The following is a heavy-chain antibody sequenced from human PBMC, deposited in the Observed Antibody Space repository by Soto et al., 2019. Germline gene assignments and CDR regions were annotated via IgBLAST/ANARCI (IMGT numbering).Heavy chain of an antibody. CDR2: ISKSGGTT. CDR1: GFTFSAYE. J-gene: IGHJ4*02. V-gene: IGHV3-48*03. Sequence: GGSLRLSCAASGFTFSAYEMHWVCQAPGQGLEWVSYISKSGGTTYYADSVKGRFTISRDDAKNSVYLQMSSLRPEDMAVYKCVREGHYYFDYWGQGALVTVSS. CDR3: VREGHYYFDY.